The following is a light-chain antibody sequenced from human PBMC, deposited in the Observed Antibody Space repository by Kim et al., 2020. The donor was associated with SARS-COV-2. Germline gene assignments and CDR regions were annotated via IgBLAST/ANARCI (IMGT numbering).Light chain of an antibody. CDR3: QQCGSSPSYS. Sequence: SPGDRVTLSCRTSQSIRSSDLAWYQQKPGQAPRLLLYGASNRATGIPDRFRGSGSGTDFTLTITKLEPEYFAVYYCQQCGSSPSYSFGQETKLEI. V-gene: IGKV3-20*01. CDR1: QSIRSSD. CDR2: GAS. J-gene: IGKJ2*03.